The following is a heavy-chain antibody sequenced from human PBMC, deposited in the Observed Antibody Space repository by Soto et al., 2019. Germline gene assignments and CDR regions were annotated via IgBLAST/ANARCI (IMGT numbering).Heavy chain of an antibody. Sequence: QVQLQQWGAGLLKPSETLSLTCAVYGGSFSGYYWSWIRQPPGKGLEWIGEINHSGSTNYNPSLKRRVTISVDTSKNQFSLKLSSVTAADTAVYYCARAIDYVWGSYRLPRTYFDYWGQGTLVTVSS. V-gene: IGHV4-34*01. J-gene: IGHJ4*02. D-gene: IGHD3-16*02. CDR2: INHSGST. CDR3: ARAIDYVWGSYRLPRTYFDY. CDR1: GGSFSGYY.